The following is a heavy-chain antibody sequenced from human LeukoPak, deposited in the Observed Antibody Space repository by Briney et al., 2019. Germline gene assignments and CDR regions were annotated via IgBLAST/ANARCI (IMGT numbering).Heavy chain of an antibody. CDR1: GYTFTSYA. V-gene: IGHV7-4-1*02. CDR2: INTNTGNP. Sequence: ASVKVSCKASGYTFTSYAMKWVRQAPGQGLEWMGLINTNTGNPTYAQGFTGRFVFSLDTAVSTAYLQISSLKAEDTAVYYCARDRAYDYVWGSYRQTYYFDYWGQGTLVTVSS. J-gene: IGHJ4*02. D-gene: IGHD3-16*02. CDR3: ARDRAYDYVWGSYRQTYYFDY.